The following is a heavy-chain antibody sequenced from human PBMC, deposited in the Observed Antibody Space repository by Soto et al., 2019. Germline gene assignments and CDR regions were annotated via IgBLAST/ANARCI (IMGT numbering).Heavy chain of an antibody. CDR2: FRSGGDDGTT. CDR1: GFTFSSYS. CDR3: AKKVNSGPGSQYFVY. J-gene: IGHJ4*02. V-gene: IGHV3-23*01. D-gene: IGHD3-10*01. Sequence: PGGSLRLSCAASGFTFSSYSMSWVRQAPGKGLEWVSGFRSGGDDGTTYYADSVKGRFTISRDNSKNTLFLQMDSLRAEDTAIYYCAKKVNSGPGSQYFVYWGQGTLVTVSS.